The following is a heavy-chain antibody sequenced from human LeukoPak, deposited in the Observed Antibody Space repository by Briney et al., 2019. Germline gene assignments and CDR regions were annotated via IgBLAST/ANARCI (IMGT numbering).Heavy chain of an antibody. Sequence: SVKVSCTASGGTFSNYAITWVRQAPGQGLEWMGRIIPMLDIANYAQKFQGRVTITADKSTNTAYMELSSLRPEDTAVYYCARDDYGLGSYYKLDYWGQGTLVTVSS. CDR3: ARDDYGLGSYYKLDY. CDR1: GGTFSNYA. J-gene: IGHJ4*02. V-gene: IGHV1-69*10. CDR2: IIPMLDIA. D-gene: IGHD3-10*01.